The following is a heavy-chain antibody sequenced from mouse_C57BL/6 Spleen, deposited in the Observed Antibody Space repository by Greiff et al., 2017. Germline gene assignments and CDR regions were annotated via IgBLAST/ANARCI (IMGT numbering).Heavy chain of an antibody. V-gene: IGHV7-3*01. CDR2: IRNKANGYTT. D-gene: IGHD4-1*01. Sequence: DVMLVESGGGLVQPGGSLSLSCAASGFTFTDYYMSWVRQPPGKALEWLGFIRNKANGYTTEYSASVKGRFTISRDNSQSILYLQMNALRAEDSATYYCARWNWDWYFDVWGTGTTVTVSS. CDR1: GFTFTDYY. J-gene: IGHJ1*03. CDR3: ARWNWDWYFDV.